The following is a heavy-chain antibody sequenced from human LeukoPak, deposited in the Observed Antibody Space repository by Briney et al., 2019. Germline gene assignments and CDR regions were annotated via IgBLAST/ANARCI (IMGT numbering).Heavy chain of an antibody. D-gene: IGHD6-19*01. CDR1: GGSISSYY. V-gene: IGHV4-59*01. CDR3: ARVYSGWLDY. Sequence: SETLSLTCTVSGGSISSYYWSWIRQPPGKGLEWIGYIYYSGSTNYNPSLKSRVTISVDTSKNQFSLKLSSLTAADTAVYYCARVYSGWLDYWGQGTLVTVSS. CDR2: IYYSGST. J-gene: IGHJ4*02.